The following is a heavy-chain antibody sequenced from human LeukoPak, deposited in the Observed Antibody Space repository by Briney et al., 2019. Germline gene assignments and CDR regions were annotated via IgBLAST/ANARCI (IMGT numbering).Heavy chain of an antibody. CDR2: SDPEDGET. J-gene: IGHJ4*02. V-gene: IGHV1-24*01. D-gene: IGHD1-26*01. CDR3: ATGRGVGAHRRPYYFDY. Sequence: GASVKVSCKVSGYTLTELSMHWVRQAPGKGLEWMGGSDPEDGETIYAQKFQGRVTMTEDTSTDTAYMELSSLRSEDTAVYYCATGRGVGAHRRPYYFDYWGQGTLVTVSS. CDR1: GYTLTELS.